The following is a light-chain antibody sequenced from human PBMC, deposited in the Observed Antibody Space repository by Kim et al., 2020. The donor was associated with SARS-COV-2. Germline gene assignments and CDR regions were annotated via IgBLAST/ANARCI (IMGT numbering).Light chain of an antibody. V-gene: IGKV3-20*01. CDR1: QSLRSRN. J-gene: IGKJ1*01. Sequence: SPGDKATLSSRASQSLRSRNLAWYQQKPGHSPRLLIYGASTRAPVIPERFSGSGSGTDFTLTINRLEPEDFAVYYCQQYGSSPRTFGQGTKVDIK. CDR2: GAS. CDR3: QQYGSSPRT.